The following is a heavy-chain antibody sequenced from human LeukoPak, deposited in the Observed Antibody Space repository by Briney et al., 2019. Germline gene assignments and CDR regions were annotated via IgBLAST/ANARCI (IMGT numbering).Heavy chain of an antibody. V-gene: IGHV3-48*01. Sequence: GGSLRLSCAASRFTFSSYSMNWVRQAPGKGLEWVSYISDSSSTIYYADSVKGRFTISRDNAKNSLYLQMNSLRAEDTAVYYCARGESSSWYEWFDYWGQGTLVTVSS. D-gene: IGHD6-13*01. CDR1: RFTFSSYS. CDR3: ARGESSSWYEWFDY. CDR2: ISDSSSTI. J-gene: IGHJ4*02.